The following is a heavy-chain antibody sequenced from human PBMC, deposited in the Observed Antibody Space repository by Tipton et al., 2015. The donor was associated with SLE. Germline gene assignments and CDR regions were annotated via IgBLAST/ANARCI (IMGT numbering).Heavy chain of an antibody. CDR3: ARGGGSYYDY. CDR1: GGSISGYY. Sequence: TLSLTCTVSGGSISGYYWGWIRQPAGKGLEWIGRVYSSGSTIYNPSIKSRITLSLDTSKNQFSLRVNSATAADTAVYYCARGGGSYYDYWGQGTLVTVSS. D-gene: IGHD1-26*01. CDR2: VYSSGST. V-gene: IGHV4-4*07. J-gene: IGHJ4*02.